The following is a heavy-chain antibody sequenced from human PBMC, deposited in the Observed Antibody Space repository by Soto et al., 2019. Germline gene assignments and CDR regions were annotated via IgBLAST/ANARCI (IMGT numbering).Heavy chain of an antibody. CDR3: ASSVLVTSTINYFDR. D-gene: IGHD2-8*02. CDR2: IYPDDSDT. CDR1: GYSFSNFW. J-gene: IGHJ4*02. Sequence: GESLKISCQASGYSFSNFWIAWVRQMPGEGLEWLGIIYPDDSDTRYSPSFLGQVTISADKSIKTTYLQWSSLKASDTAIYFCASSVLVTSTINYFDRWGQGTLVTVSS. V-gene: IGHV5-51*01.